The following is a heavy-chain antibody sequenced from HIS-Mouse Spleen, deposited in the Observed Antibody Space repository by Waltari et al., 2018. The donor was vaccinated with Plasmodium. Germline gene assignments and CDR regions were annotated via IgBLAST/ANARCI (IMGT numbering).Heavy chain of an antibody. V-gene: IGHV3-30-3*01. CDR1: GFPFNSYA. CDR2: ISYDGSNK. Sequence: QVQLVESGGGVVQPGGSLRLSCAASGFPFNSYAMHWVRQAPGKGLEWVAVISYDGSNKYYADSVKGRFTISRDNSKNTLYLQMNSLRAEDTAVYYCARDRRLAFDYWGQGTLVTVSS. J-gene: IGHJ4*02. D-gene: IGHD2-15*01. CDR3: ARDRRLAFDY.